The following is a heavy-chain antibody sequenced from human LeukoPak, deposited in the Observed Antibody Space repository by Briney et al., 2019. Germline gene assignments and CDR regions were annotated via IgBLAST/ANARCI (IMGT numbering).Heavy chain of an antibody. V-gene: IGHV4-39*01. CDR3: ARQEGDIVATYYYMDV. CDR1: GGSISSSSYY. D-gene: IGHD5-12*01. J-gene: IGHJ6*03. CDR2: IYYSGST. Sequence: SETLSLTRTVSGGSISSSSYYWGWIRQPPGKGLEWIGSIYYSGSTYYNPSLKSRVTISVDTSKNQFSLKLSSVTAADTAVCYCARQEGDIVATYYYMDVWGKGTTVTVSS.